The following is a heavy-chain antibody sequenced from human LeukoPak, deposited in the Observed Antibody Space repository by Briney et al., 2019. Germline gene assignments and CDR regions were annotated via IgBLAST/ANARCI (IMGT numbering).Heavy chain of an antibody. J-gene: IGHJ6*03. D-gene: IGHD3-10*01. V-gene: IGHV3-30*18. CDR3: AKDSWVITMVRGVTPSYMDV. CDR1: GFTFSSYG. Sequence: GGSLRLSCAASGFTFSSYGMHWVRQAPGKGLEWVAVISYDGSNKYYADSVKGRFTISRDNSKNTLYLQMNSLRAEDTAVYYCAKDSWVITMVRGVTPSYMDVWGKGTTVTISS. CDR2: ISYDGSNK.